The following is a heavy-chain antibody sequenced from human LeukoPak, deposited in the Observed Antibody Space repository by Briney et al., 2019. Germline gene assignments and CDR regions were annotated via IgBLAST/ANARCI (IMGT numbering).Heavy chain of an antibody. CDR3: ARERSNLFDY. CDR1: GYTFTGYY. D-gene: IGHD4-11*01. Sequence: ASVKVSCKASGYTFTGYYMHWVRQAPGQGLEWMGWISAYNGNTNYAQKLQGRVTMTTDTSTSTAYMELRSLRSDDTAVYYCARERSNLFDYWGQGTLVTVSS. J-gene: IGHJ4*02. CDR2: ISAYNGNT. V-gene: IGHV1-18*04.